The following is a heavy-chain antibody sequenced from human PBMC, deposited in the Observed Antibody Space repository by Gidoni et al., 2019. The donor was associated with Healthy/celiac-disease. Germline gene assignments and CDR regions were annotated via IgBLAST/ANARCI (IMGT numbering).Heavy chain of an antibody. Sequence: QVQLVESGGGVVQPGRSLRLSCAASGFTFSRYGLPWVRQAPGKGLEWVAVIWYDGSNKYYADSVKGRFTISRDNSKNTLYLQMNSLRAEDTAVYYCARGPYYYDSLVIFYYYYMDVWGKGTTVTVSS. V-gene: IGHV3-33*01. D-gene: IGHD3-22*01. J-gene: IGHJ6*03. CDR3: ARGPYYYDSLVIFYYYYMDV. CDR2: IWYDGSNK. CDR1: GFTFSRYG.